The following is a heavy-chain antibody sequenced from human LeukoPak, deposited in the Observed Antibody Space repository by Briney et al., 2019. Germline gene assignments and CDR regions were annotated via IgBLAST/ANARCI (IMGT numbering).Heavy chain of an antibody. V-gene: IGHV3-9*01. CDR3: AKDMGTTFDAFDI. Sequence: GGSLRLSCAASGFTFDDYAMHWVRQAPGKGLEWVSGISWNSGSIGYADSVKGRFTISRDNAKNSLYLQMNSLRAEDTALCYCAKDMGTTFDAFDIWGQGTMVTVSS. D-gene: IGHD4-17*01. CDR2: ISWNSGSI. CDR1: GFTFDDYA. J-gene: IGHJ3*02.